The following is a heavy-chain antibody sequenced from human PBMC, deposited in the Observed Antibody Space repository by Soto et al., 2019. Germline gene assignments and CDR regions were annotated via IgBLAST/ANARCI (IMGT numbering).Heavy chain of an antibody. CDR1: GYTFTSYG. CDR3: AREAGPEEKAVANVNWFDP. Sequence: QVQLVQSGAEVKKPGASVKVSCKASGYTFTSYGISWVRQAPGQGLEWMGWISAYNGNTNYAQKLQVRVTMTTDTSTSTAYMELRSLRSDDTAVYYCAREAGPEEKAVANVNWFDPWGQGTLVTVSS. CDR2: ISAYNGNT. J-gene: IGHJ5*02. D-gene: IGHD6-19*01. V-gene: IGHV1-18*01.